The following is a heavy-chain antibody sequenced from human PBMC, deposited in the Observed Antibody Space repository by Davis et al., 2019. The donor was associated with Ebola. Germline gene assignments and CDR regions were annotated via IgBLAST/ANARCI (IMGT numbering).Heavy chain of an antibody. V-gene: IGHV1-2*06. Sequence: ASVKVSCKASGYTFTTYGIHWVRQAPGQGLEWMGRINPNSGGTNYAQKFQGRVTMTRDTSISTAYMELSRLRSDDTAVYYCARTNYDFWSGYLKYFDYWGQGTLVTVSS. J-gene: IGHJ4*02. CDR1: GYTFTTYG. CDR3: ARTNYDFWSGYLKYFDY. D-gene: IGHD3-3*01. CDR2: INPNSGGT.